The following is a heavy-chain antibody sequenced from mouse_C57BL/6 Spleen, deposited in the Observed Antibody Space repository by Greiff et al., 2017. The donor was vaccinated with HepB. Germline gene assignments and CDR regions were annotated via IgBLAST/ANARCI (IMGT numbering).Heavy chain of an antibody. CDR2: ILPGSGST. Sequence: QVQLQQSGAELMKPGASVKLSCKATGYTFTGYWIEWVKQRPGHGLEWIGEILPGSGSTNDNEKFKGKATFTADTSSNTAYMQLSSLTTEDSAIYYCARFYAMDYWGQGTSVTVSS. CDR3: ARFYAMDY. V-gene: IGHV1-9*01. CDR1: GYTFTGYW. J-gene: IGHJ4*01.